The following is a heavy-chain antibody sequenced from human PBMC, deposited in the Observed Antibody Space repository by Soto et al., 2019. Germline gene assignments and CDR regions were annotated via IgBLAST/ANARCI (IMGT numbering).Heavy chain of an antibody. J-gene: IGHJ3*02. CDR1: GFTFSSYW. CDR3: ARDSFYSYGWVGWDDAFDI. D-gene: IGHD5-18*01. Sequence: GGSLRLSCAASGFTFSSYWMSWVRQAPGKGLEWVANIKQDGSEKYYVDSVKGRFTISRDNAKNSLYLQMNSLRAEDTAVYYCARDSFYSYGWVGWDDAFDIWGQGTMVTVSS. CDR2: IKQDGSEK. V-gene: IGHV3-7*05.